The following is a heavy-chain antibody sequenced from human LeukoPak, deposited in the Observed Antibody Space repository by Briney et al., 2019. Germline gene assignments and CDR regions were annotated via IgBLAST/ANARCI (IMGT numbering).Heavy chain of an antibody. Sequence: GGSLRLSRAASGFTFDDYGMSWVRQAPGKGLEWVSGINWNGGSTGYADSVKGRFTISRDNAKNSLYLQMNSLRAEDTALYYCARSQLAVAGADAFDIWGQGTMVTVSS. CDR2: INWNGGST. CDR1: GFTFDDYG. J-gene: IGHJ3*02. CDR3: ARSQLAVAGADAFDI. V-gene: IGHV3-20*04. D-gene: IGHD6-19*01.